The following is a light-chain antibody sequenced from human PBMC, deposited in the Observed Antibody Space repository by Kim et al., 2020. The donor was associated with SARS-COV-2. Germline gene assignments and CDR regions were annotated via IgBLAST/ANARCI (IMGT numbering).Light chain of an antibody. J-gene: IGLJ3*02. V-gene: IGLV1-40*01. CDR3: QSYDSSLSGSGV. CDR2: GNN. CDR1: SSNVGARYD. Sequence: VTISCTGSSSNVGARYDVHWYQQLPGTAPKLLIYGNNNRPSGVPDRFSGSKSGTSASLAITGLQAEDEADYYCQSYDSSLSGSGVFGGGTQLTVL.